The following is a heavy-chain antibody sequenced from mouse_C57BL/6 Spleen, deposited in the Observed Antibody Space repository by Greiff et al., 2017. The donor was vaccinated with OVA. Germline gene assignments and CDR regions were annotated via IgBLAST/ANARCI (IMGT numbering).Heavy chain of an antibody. CDR2: IDPSDSYT. CDR3: ARTDWGY. V-gene: IGHV1-59*01. CDR1: GYTFTSYW. J-gene: IGHJ2*01. Sequence: QVQLQQPGAELVRPGTSEKLSCKASGYTFTSYWMHWVKQRPGQGLEWIGVIDPSDSYTNYNQKFKGKATLTVDTSSSTAYMQLSSLTSEDSAVYYCARTDWGYWGQGTTLTVSS. D-gene: IGHD4-1*01.